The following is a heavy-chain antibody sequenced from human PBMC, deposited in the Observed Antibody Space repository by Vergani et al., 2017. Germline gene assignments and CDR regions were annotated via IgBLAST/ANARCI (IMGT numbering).Heavy chain of an antibody. CDR1: GYTFTSYY. CDR2: INPSGGST. Sequence: QVQLVQSGAEVKKPGASVKVSCKASGYTFTSYYMHWVRQAPGQGLEWMGIINPSGGSTSYAQKFQGRVTMTRDTSTSTVYMELSSLRSEDTAVYYCASHADYYYDSSVYYYGMDVWGQGTTVTVSS. J-gene: IGHJ6*02. CDR3: ASHADYYYDSSVYYYGMDV. V-gene: IGHV1-46*01. D-gene: IGHD3-22*01.